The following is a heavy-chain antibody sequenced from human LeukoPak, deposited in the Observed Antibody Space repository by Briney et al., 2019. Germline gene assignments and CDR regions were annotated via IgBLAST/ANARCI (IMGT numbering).Heavy chain of an antibody. Sequence: ETLSLTCTVSGGSISSYYWSWIRQPPGKGLEWVSAISGSGGSTYYADSVKGRFTISRDSSKDTLYLQLSSLRAEDTAVYYCAKDWGYDFWSGYSSHWGQGTLVTVSS. D-gene: IGHD3-3*01. V-gene: IGHV3-23*01. J-gene: IGHJ4*02. CDR3: AKDWGYDFWSGYSSH. CDR1: GGSISSYY. CDR2: ISGSGGST.